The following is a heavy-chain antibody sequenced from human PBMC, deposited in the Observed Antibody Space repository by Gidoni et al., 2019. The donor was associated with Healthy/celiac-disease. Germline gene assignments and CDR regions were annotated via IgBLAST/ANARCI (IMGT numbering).Heavy chain of an antibody. V-gene: IGHV3-9*01. D-gene: IGHD1-26*01. Sequence: EVQLVESGGGLVQPGRSLILSCAASGFTFDAYAMHWVRQAPGKGLEWVSGISWNSGSIGYADSVKGRFTISRDNAKNSLYLQMNSLRAEDTALYYCAKGKWELPDYWGQGTLVTVSS. J-gene: IGHJ4*02. CDR3: AKGKWELPDY. CDR1: GFTFDAYA. CDR2: ISWNSGSI.